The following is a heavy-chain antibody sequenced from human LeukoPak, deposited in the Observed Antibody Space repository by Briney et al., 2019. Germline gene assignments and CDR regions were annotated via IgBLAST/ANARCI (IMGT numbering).Heavy chain of an antibody. CDR2: IYYSGST. Sequence: PSGTLSLTCTVSGGSISSYYWSWIRQPPGKGLEWIGYIYYSGSTNYNPSLKSRVTISVDTSKNQFSLKLSSVTAADTAVYYCARGIDITGTTGAFDIWGQGTMVTVSS. CDR3: ARGIDITGTTGAFDI. V-gene: IGHV4-59*01. J-gene: IGHJ3*02. CDR1: GGSISSYY. D-gene: IGHD1-7*01.